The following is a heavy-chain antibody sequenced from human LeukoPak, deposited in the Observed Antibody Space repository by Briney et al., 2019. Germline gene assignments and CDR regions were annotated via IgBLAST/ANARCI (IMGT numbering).Heavy chain of an antibody. CDR2: IDSGGGT. CDR3: AKGPQGD. V-gene: IGHV3-23*01. Sequence: PGGSLRLSCAASGFTFSSYAMSWVRQAPGKGLEWVSAIDSGGGTYYANSVKGRFTISRDNSKNTLYLQLSSLRVEDTAVYYCAKGPQGDWGQGALVTVSS. J-gene: IGHJ4*02. D-gene: IGHD3-16*01. CDR1: GFTFSSYA.